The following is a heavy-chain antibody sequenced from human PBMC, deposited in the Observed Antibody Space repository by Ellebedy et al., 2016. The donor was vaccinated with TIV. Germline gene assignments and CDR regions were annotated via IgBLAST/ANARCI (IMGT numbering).Heavy chain of an antibody. CDR3: ATDITGAGVHFYYALDV. D-gene: IGHD1-20*01. J-gene: IGHJ6*02. V-gene: IGHV3-15*07. CDR2: IKSQADGGAT. CDR1: GFTFSHAW. Sequence: GGSLRLXCAASGFTFSHAWMNWVRQAPGKGLEWVGRIKSQADGGATAYAAPVKSRFTISRDDSKKTLLLHMNSLKTEDSAVYFCATDITGAGVHFYYALDVWGHGTTVTVSS.